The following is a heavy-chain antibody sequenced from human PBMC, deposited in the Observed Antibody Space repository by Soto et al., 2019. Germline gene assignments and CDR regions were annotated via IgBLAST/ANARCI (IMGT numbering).Heavy chain of an antibody. CDR3: ARHPRVETTLMAVFQG. J-gene: IGHJ1*01. D-gene: IGHD3-3*01. Sequence: QVQLVESGGGVVQPGRSLRLSCAGSGFSFSNYGMHWVRQAPGKGLEWVALIWYDGSNKYYADSVKGRFTISRDNSKNTLYLQMSSLRNEDTAVYYCARHPRVETTLMAVFQGWGQGTLVTVSS. CDR2: IWYDGSNK. CDR1: GFSFSNYG. V-gene: IGHV3-33*01.